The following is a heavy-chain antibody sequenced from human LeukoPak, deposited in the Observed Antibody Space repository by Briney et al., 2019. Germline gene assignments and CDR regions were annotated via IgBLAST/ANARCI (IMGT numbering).Heavy chain of an antibody. J-gene: IGHJ3*02. D-gene: IGHD5-24*01. CDR2: ISGSGGGT. V-gene: IGHV3-23*01. Sequence: GGSLRLSCAASGFTFSSYAMSWVRQAPGKGLEWVSAISGSGGGTYYGDSVKGRFTISRDNSKNTLYLQMNSLRAEDTAVYYCAKGNWDGYNRAFDIWGLGTMVTVS. CDR1: GFTFSSYA. CDR3: AKGNWDGYNRAFDI.